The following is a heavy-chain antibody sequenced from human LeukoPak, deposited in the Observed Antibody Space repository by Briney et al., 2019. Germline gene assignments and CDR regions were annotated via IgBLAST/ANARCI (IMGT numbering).Heavy chain of an antibody. D-gene: IGHD6-13*01. V-gene: IGHV4-4*02. CDR1: GGSISSSNW. CDR3: ARSQQLVRAFDI. CDR2: IYHSGST. J-gene: IGHJ3*02. Sequence: SETLSLTCAASGGSISSSNWWSWVRQPPGKGLEWIGEIYHSGSTNYNPSLKSRVTISVDKSKSQFSLKLSSVTAADTAVYYCARSQQLVRAFDIWGQGTMVTVSS.